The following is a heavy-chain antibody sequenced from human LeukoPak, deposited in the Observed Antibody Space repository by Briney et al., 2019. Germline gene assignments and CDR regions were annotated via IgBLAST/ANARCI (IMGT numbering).Heavy chain of an antibody. J-gene: IGHJ4*02. CDR3: VRGHVRDYYGSGSYYTY. CDR2: ISAYNGNT. V-gene: IGHV1-18*01. CDR1: GYTFTSYG. D-gene: IGHD3-10*01. Sequence: ASVKVSCKASGYTFTSYGISWVRQAPGQGLEWMGWISAYNGNTNYAQKLQGRVTMTTDTSTSTAYMELRSLRSDDTAVYYCVRGHVRDYYGSGSYYTYWGQGTLVTVSS.